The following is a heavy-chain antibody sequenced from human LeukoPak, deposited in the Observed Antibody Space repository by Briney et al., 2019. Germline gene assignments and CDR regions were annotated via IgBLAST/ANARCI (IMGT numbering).Heavy chain of an antibody. CDR2: IYSGGST. CDR3: ARECGSYCGDAFDI. D-gene: IGHD1-26*01. Sequence: PGGSLRLSCAASGFTVSSNYMSWVRQAPGEGLEWVSVIYSGGSTYYADSVKGRFTISRDNSKNTLYLQMNSLRAEDTAVYYCARECGSYCGDAFDIWGQGTMVTVSS. CDR1: GFTVSSNY. J-gene: IGHJ3*02. V-gene: IGHV3-53*01.